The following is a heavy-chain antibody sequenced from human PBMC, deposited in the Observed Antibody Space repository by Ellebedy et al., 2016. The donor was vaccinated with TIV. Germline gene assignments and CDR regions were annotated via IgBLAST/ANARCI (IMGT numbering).Heavy chain of an antibody. CDR2: INHSGST. Sequence: GSLRLSCAVYGGSFSGYYWSWIRQPPGKGLEWIGEINHSGSTNYNPSLKSRVTISVDTSKNQFSLKLSSVTAADTAVYYCARGPYSSGWYTPKFDYWGQGTLVTVSS. CDR3: ARGPYSSGWYTPKFDY. CDR1: GGSFSGYY. D-gene: IGHD6-19*01. J-gene: IGHJ4*02. V-gene: IGHV4-34*01.